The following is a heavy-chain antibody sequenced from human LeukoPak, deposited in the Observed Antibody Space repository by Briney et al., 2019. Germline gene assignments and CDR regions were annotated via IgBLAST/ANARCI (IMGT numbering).Heavy chain of an antibody. CDR2: IKQDGSEQ. CDR1: GFTFSNYW. CDR3: VRGYYAGRGHHFEY. D-gene: IGHD3-22*01. J-gene: IGHJ4*02. Sequence: GGSLRLSCAASGFTFSNYWMTWVRQAPGKGLEWVANIKQDGSEQYYVDSVKGRFTISRDNAKNSLYLQMNSLRAEDTAVYYCVRGYYAGRGHHFEYWGQGTLVTVSS. V-gene: IGHV3-7*01.